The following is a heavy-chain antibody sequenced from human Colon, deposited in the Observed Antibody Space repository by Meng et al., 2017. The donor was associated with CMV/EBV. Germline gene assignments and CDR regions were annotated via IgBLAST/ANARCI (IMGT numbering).Heavy chain of an antibody. J-gene: IGHJ4*01. CDR1: GFTFSRSE. CDR3: ASVNFDYYYFKN. CDR2: ISATGGTT. D-gene: IGHD1-26*01. Sequence: GESLKISCAASGFTFSRSEMTWVRQAPGKGLEWTAYISATGGTTYYADSVKGRFTISRDNAESSLFLQMNSLSAEDTAVYFCASVNFDYYYFKNWGQGALVTVSS. V-gene: IGHV3-48*03.